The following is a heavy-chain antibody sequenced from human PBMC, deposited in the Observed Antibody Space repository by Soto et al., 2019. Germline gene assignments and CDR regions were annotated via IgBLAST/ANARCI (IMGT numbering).Heavy chain of an antibody. CDR2: INPGGGST. CDR3: ARDNLLVVVPADYCRDV. Sequence: QVQLVQSGAEVKKPGASVKVSCKASGYTFTSYYMHWVRQAPGQGLEWMGIINPGGGSTSYAQKFQGRGTMTRDTSTSTVYMELRGLRSEDTAVYFCARDNLLVVVPADYCRDVWGQGTTVTVSS. V-gene: IGHV1-46*01. J-gene: IGHJ6*02. CDR1: GYTFTSYY. D-gene: IGHD2-2*01.